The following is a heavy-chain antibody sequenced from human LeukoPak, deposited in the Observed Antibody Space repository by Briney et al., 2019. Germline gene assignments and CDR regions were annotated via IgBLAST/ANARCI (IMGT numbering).Heavy chain of an antibody. J-gene: IGHJ4*02. V-gene: IGHV4-39*02. CDR2: IYYSGST. Sequence: SETLSLTCTVSGGSISSSSYYWGWIRQPPGKGLEWIGSIYYSGSTYYNPSLKSRVTISVDTSKNQFSLKLSSVTAADTAVYYCAKDQVSGLLDYWGQGTLVTVSS. CDR1: GGSISSSSYY. CDR3: AKDQVSGLLDY. D-gene: IGHD6-19*01.